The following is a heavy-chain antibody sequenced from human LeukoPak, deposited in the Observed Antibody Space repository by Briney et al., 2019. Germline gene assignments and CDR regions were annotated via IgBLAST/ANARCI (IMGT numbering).Heavy chain of an antibody. CDR3: ARHARGSYSTYWFDP. CDR2: IYYSGST. J-gene: IGHJ5*02. CDR1: GGSISSYY. Sequence: PSETLSLTCTVSGGSISSYYWSWIRQPPGKGLEWIGHIYYSGSTNYNPSLKSRVTISVDTSKNQFSLKLSSVTAADTAAYYCARHARGSYSTYWFDPWGQGTLVTVSS. V-gene: IGHV4-59*08. D-gene: IGHD1-26*01.